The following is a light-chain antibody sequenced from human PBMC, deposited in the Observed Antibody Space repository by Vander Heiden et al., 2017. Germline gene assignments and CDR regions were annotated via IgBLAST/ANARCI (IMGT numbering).Light chain of an antibody. CDR1: QTLLKTSNNKNY. V-gene: IGKV4-1*01. CDR3: QQYFSIPLT. J-gene: IGKJ4*01. CDR2: WAS. Sequence: DIVMTQFPDSLAVSLGERASVNCKSSQTLLKTSNNKNYVAWYQHKPGQPPKLRIYWASTRQSGVPDRFSGGGSGTDFTLTISSLQAEDVAVYYCQQYFSIPLTFGGGTKVEIK.